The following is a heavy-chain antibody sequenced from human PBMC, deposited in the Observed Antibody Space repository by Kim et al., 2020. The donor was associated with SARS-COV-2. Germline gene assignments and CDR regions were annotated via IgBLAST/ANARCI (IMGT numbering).Heavy chain of an antibody. CDR3: ARDPHGPVPQAFDI. Sequence: GGSLRLSCAASGFTFSSYSMNWVRQAPGKGLEWVSYISSSSSNIYYADSVKGRFTISRDNAKNSLYLQMNSLRDEDTAVYYCARDPHGPVPQAFDIWGQGTMVTVSS. CDR2: ISSSSSNI. CDR1: GFTFSSYS. V-gene: IGHV3-48*02. J-gene: IGHJ3*02.